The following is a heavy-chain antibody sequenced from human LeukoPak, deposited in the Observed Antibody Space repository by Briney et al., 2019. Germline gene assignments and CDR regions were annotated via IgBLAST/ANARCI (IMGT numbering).Heavy chain of an antibody. CDR1: GFTFRNYW. CDR3: ARTIVGAAFDY. J-gene: IGHJ4*02. D-gene: IGHD1-26*01. CDR2: IDGDGRST. Sequence: PGGSLRLSCAASGFTFRNYWMHWVRQAPGKGLVWVSRIDGDGRSTSYADSVKGRFTISRDNAKNTLYLQMTSLRAEDTAVYYCARTIVGAAFDYWGQGTLVTVSS. V-gene: IGHV3-74*01.